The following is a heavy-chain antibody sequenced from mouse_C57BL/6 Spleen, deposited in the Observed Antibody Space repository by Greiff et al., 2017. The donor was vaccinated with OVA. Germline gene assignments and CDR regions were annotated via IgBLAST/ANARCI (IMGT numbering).Heavy chain of an antibody. V-gene: IGHV1-50*01. D-gene: IGHD1-1*01. CDR3: ARREYGSSCDV. Sequence: VQLQQPGAELVKPGASVKLSCKASGYTFTSYWMQWVKQRPGQGLEWIGEIDPSDSYTNYNQKFKGKATLTVDTSSSTAYMQLGSLTSEDSAVYYCARREYGSSCDVWGTGTTVTVSS. CDR2: IDPSDSYT. J-gene: IGHJ1*03. CDR1: GYTFTSYW.